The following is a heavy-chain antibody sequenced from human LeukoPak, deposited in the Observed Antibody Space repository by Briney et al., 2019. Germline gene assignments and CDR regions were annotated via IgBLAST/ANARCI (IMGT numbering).Heavy chain of an antibody. CDR1: GGSISSYY. CDR2: IYYSGST. D-gene: IGHD3-22*01. J-gene: IGHJ3*02. V-gene: IGHV4-59*01. CDR3: ARGYYDARGDSNPFDI. Sequence: PSETLSLTRTVSGGSISSYYWSWIRQPPGKGLEWIGYIYYSGSTNYNPSLKSRVTISVDTSKNQFSLKLSSVTAADTAVYYCARGYYDARGDSNPFDIWGQGTMVTVSS.